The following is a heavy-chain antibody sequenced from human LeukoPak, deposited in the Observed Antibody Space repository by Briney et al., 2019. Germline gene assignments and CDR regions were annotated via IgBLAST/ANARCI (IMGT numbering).Heavy chain of an antibody. CDR1: GGSISSHY. Sequence: SETLSLTCTVSGGSISSHYWSWIRQPPGKGLEWIGYIYYSGSTNYNPSLKSRVTISVDTSKNQFSLKLSSVTAADTAVYCCAREVTDFWSGSLVDPWGQGTLVTVSS. D-gene: IGHD3-3*01. CDR3: AREVTDFWSGSLVDP. V-gene: IGHV4-59*11. J-gene: IGHJ5*02. CDR2: IYYSGST.